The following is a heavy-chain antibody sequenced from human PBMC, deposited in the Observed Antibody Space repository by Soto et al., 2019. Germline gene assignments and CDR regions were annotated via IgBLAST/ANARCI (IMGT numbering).Heavy chain of an antibody. V-gene: IGHV3-23*01. Sequence: EVQLLESGGGLVQPGGSLRLSCAASGFTFSSYAMSWVRQAPGKGLEWVSAISGSGGSTYYADSVKGRFTISRDNSKNTLYLQMISLRAEDTAVYYCAKTNSGSYFAAADYWGQGTLVTVSS. CDR2: ISGSGGST. CDR1: GFTFSSYA. J-gene: IGHJ4*02. D-gene: IGHD1-26*01. CDR3: AKTNSGSYFAAADY.